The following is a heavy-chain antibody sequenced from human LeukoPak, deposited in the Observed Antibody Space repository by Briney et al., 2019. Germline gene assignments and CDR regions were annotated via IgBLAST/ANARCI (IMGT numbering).Heavy chain of an antibody. D-gene: IGHD6-19*01. V-gene: IGHV4-38-2*01. CDR2: IYHSGST. CDR3: ARHGSASGWYRSHFDY. Sequence: PSETLSLTCAVSGYSISSGYYWGWIRQPPGKGLEWIGSIYHSGSTYYNPSLKSRVTISVDTSKNQFSLKLSSVTAADTAVYYCARHGSASGWYRSHFDYWGQGTLVTVSS. CDR1: GYSISSGYY. J-gene: IGHJ4*02.